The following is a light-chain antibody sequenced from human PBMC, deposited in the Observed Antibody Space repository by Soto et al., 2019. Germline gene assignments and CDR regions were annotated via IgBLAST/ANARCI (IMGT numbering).Light chain of an antibody. CDR2: AAS. CDR3: LQDYNYPRT. V-gene: IGKV1-6*01. Sequence: AIQMTQSPSSLSASVGDRVTITCRASQGIKNELSWYQQKPGQTPKLLIYAASTLLSGVPSRFSGSGSGTDFTLTISSLQPEDFATYYGLQDYNYPRTFGGGTRVEIK. J-gene: IGKJ4*01. CDR1: QGIKNE.